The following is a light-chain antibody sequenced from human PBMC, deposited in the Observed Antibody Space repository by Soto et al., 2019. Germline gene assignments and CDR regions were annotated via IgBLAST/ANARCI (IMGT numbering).Light chain of an antibody. CDR2: GAS. CDR1: QNINTY. V-gene: IGKV1-39*01. Sequence: DIPMTQSPSSLSASVGDRVTITCRASQNINTYLIWYQQKLGKAPNLLIYGASSLQSGVPSRFSGSGSGTDFTLTISSLQPEDFAIYCCQQSYSAPPTFGQGTKVEI. CDR3: QQSYSAPPT. J-gene: IGKJ1*01.